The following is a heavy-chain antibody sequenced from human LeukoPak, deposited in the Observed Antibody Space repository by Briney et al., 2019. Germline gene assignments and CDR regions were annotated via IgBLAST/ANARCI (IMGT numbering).Heavy chain of an antibody. V-gene: IGHV1-69*04. CDR1: GGTFSSYA. D-gene: IGHD4-17*01. J-gene: IGHJ6*02. CDR2: IIPILGIA. Sequence: SVKVSCKASGGTFSSYAISWVRQAPGQGLEWMGRIIPILGIANYAQKFQGRVTITADKSTSTAYMELSSLRSEDTAVYYCARDQGYGDYYYGMDVWGQGTTVTVSS. CDR3: ARDQGYGDYYYGMDV.